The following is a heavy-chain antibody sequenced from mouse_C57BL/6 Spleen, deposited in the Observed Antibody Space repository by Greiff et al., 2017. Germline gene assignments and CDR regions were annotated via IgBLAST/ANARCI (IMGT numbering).Heavy chain of an antibody. CDR3: AREDYGSSFFAY. Sequence: VQLKQPGAELVKPGASVKLSCQASGYTFTSYWMHWVKQRPGQGLEWIGMIHPNSGSTNYNEKFKSKATLTVDKSSSTAYMQLSSLTSEDSAVYYCAREDYGSSFFAYWGQGTLVTVSA. V-gene: IGHV1-64*01. D-gene: IGHD1-1*01. J-gene: IGHJ3*01. CDR2: IHPNSGST. CDR1: GYTFTSYW.